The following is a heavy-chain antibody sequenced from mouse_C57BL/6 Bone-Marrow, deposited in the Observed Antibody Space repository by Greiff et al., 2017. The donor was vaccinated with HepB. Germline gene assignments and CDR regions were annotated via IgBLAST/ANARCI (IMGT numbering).Heavy chain of an antibody. J-gene: IGHJ3*01. CDR2: INPNNGGT. V-gene: IGHV1-18*01. D-gene: IGHD2-4*01. Sequence: VQLQQSGPELVKPGASVKIPCKASGYTFTDYNMDWVKQSHGKSLEWIGDINPNNGGTIYNQKFKGKATLTVDKSSSTAYMELRSLTSEDTAVYYCARHYYDYDGFAYWGQGTLVTVSA. CDR1: GYTFTDYN. CDR3: ARHYYDYDGFAY.